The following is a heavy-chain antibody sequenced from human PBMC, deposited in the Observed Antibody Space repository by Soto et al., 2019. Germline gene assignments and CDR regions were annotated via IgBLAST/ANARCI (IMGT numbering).Heavy chain of an antibody. CDR2: ISGSGGST. Sequence: GGSLRLSCAASGFTFSSYAMSWVRQAPGKGLEWVSAISGSGGSTYYADSVKGRFTISRDNSKNTLYLQMNSLRAEDTAVYYCAKTTVYYDSSGYYNDLFDYWGQGTLVTVSS. J-gene: IGHJ4*02. V-gene: IGHV3-23*01. D-gene: IGHD3-22*01. CDR3: AKTTVYYDSSGYYNDLFDY. CDR1: GFTFSSYA.